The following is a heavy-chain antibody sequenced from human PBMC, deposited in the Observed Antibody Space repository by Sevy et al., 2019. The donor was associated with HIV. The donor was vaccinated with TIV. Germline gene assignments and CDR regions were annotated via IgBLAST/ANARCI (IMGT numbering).Heavy chain of an antibody. CDR1: GYTFTGYS. Sequence: ASVKVSCKASGYTFTGYSMHWVRQAPGQGLEWMGCINPNSGGTNYAQKFQGRVTMTRDTSISTAYMGLSSLRSDDTAVYYCARVWNSDYYDSTGPNWFDPWGQGTLVTVSS. CDR2: INPNSGGT. V-gene: IGHV1-2*02. J-gene: IGHJ5*02. D-gene: IGHD3-22*01. CDR3: ARVWNSDYYDSTGPNWFDP.